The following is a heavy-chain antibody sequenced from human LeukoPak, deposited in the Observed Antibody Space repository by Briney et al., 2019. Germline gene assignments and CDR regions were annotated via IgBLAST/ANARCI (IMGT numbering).Heavy chain of an antibody. CDR1: GFTFSSYS. J-gene: IGHJ3*02. V-gene: IGHV3-21*01. CDR3: ARGGTDTESYGPNDAFDI. CDR2: ISSSSYI. D-gene: IGHD5-18*01. Sequence: PGGSLTLSCAASGFTFSSYSMNWVRQAPGKGLEWVSSISSSSYIYYADSVKGRFTISRDNAKNSLYLQMNSLRAEDTAVYYCARGGTDTESYGPNDAFDIWGQGTMVTVSS.